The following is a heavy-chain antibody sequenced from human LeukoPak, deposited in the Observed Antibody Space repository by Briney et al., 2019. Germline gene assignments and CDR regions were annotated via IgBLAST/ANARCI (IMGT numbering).Heavy chain of an antibody. V-gene: IGHV3-23*01. J-gene: IGHJ4*02. CDR2: ISGNGGST. Sequence: GGSLRLSCAASGFTFSSYAMNWVRQAPGKGLEWVSAISGNGGSTYYADSVKGRFTISRDNSKNTLYLQMNSLRAEDTAVYYCAKISGNCSGGSCYYWGQGTLVTVSS. D-gene: IGHD2-15*01. CDR1: GFTFSSYA. CDR3: AKISGNCSGGSCYY.